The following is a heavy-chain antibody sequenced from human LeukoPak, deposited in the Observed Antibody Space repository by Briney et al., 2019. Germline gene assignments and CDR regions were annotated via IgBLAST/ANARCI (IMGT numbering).Heavy chain of an antibody. Sequence: SETLSLTCAVYGGSFSGYYWSWIRQPPGKGLEWIGEINHSGSTNYNPSLKSRVTISVDTSKNQFSLKLSSVTAADTAVYYCARVGHDFWSVGGINWLDPWGQGTLVTVSS. CDR1: GGSFSGYY. CDR3: ARVGHDFWSVGGINWLDP. CDR2: INHSGST. J-gene: IGHJ5*02. D-gene: IGHD3-3*01. V-gene: IGHV4-34*01.